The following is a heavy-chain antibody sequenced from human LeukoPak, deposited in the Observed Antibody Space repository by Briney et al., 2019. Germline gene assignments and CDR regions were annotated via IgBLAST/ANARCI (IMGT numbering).Heavy chain of an antibody. CDR3: ARVMPYKRRFGESLPFDY. Sequence: SETLSLTCAVYGGSFSGYYWSWIRQPPGKGLEWIGETNHSGSTNYNPSLKSRVTISVDTSKNQFSLKLSSVTAADTAVYYCARVMPYKRRFGESLPFDYWGQGTLVTVSS. CDR1: GGSFSGYY. V-gene: IGHV4-34*01. CDR2: TNHSGST. J-gene: IGHJ4*02. D-gene: IGHD3-10*01.